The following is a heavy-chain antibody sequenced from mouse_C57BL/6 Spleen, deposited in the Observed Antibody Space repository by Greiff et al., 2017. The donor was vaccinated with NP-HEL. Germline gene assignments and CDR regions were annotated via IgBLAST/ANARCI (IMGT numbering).Heavy chain of an antibody. J-gene: IGHJ4*01. CDR1: GYTFTDYE. V-gene: IGHV1-15*01. D-gene: IGHD2-4*01. Sequence: VQLQQSGAELVRPGASVTLSCKAWGYTFTDYEMHWVKQTPVHGLEWIGAIDPETGGTAYNQKFKGKAILTADKSSSTAYMELRSLTSEDSAVYYCTNYDYDVYAMDYWGQGTSVTVSS. CDR3: TNYDYDVYAMDY. CDR2: IDPETGGT.